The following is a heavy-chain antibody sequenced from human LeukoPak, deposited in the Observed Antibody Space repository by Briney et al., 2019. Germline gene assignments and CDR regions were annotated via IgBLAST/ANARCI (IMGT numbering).Heavy chain of an antibody. CDR1: GFTFSSYA. CDR2: KSYDGSNK. J-gene: IGHJ6*02. D-gene: IGHD6-13*01. Sequence: GGSLRLSCAASGFTFSSYAMHWVRQAPGKGLEWVAVKSYDGSNKYYADSVKGRFTISRDNSKNTLYLQMNSLRAEDTAVYYCARNGPYSSSWYYYYYGMDVWGQGTTVTVSS. V-gene: IGHV3-30-3*01. CDR3: ARNGPYSSSWYYYYYGMDV.